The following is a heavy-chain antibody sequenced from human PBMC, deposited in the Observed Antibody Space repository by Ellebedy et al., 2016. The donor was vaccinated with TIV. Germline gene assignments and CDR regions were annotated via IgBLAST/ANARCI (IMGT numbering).Heavy chain of an antibody. CDR3: ATQELVASTLYFDY. Sequence: GESLKISXAASGFTFSNAWMSWVRQAPGKGLEWVARIKGKADGETPAYADPVRGRFTVSRDDSKNTLYLQMNSLKTEDTAVYYCATQELVASTLYFDYWGQGALVTVSS. V-gene: IGHV3-15*01. CDR1: GFTFSNAW. D-gene: IGHD3-9*01. J-gene: IGHJ4*02. CDR2: IKGKADGETP.